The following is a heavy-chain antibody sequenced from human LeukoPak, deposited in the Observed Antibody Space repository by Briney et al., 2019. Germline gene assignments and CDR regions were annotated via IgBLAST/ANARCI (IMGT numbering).Heavy chain of an antibody. V-gene: IGHV6-1*01. Sequence: SQTLSLTCAISGDSVSSNSAAWNWIRQSPSRGLEWLGRTYYRSKWYNDYAVSVKSRITINPDTSKNQFSLQLSSVTPEDTAVYYCARAGWVDTAMVTDYWGQGTLVTVSS. CDR2: TYYRSKWYN. D-gene: IGHD5-18*01. J-gene: IGHJ4*02. CDR3: ARAGWVDTAMVTDY. CDR1: GDSVSSNSAA.